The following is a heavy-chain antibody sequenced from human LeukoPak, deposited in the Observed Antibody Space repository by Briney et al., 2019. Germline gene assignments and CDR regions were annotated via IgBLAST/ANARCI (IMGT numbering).Heavy chain of an antibody. CDR3: ARDRLVSNFLGYYYYGMDV. V-gene: IGHV3-7*01. Sequence: PGGSLRPSCAASGFTFSSYWMSWVRQAPGKGLEWVANIKQDGSEKYYVDSVKGRFTISRDNAKNSLYLQMNSLRAEDTAVYYCARDRLVSNFLGYYYYGMDVWGQGTTVTVSS. J-gene: IGHJ6*02. CDR2: IKQDGSEK. D-gene: IGHD4-11*01. CDR1: GFTFSSYW.